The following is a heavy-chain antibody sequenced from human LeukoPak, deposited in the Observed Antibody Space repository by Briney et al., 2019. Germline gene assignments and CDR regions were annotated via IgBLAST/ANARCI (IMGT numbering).Heavy chain of an antibody. CDR3: AGRSDSSGYYYNNEDPIYYFDY. J-gene: IGHJ4*02. CDR2: IIPIFGTA. CDR1: GGTFSSYA. V-gene: IGHV1-69*06. Sequence: ASVKVSCKASGGTFSSYAISWVRQAPGQGLEWMGGIIPIFGTANYAQKFQGRVTITADKSTSTAYMELSSLRSEDTAVYYCAGRSDSSGYYYNNEDPIYYFDYWGQGTLATVSS. D-gene: IGHD3-22*01.